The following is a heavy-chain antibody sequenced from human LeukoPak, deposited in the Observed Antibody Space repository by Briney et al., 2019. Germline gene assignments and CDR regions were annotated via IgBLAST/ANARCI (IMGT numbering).Heavy chain of an antibody. CDR1: GFTFSSYG. V-gene: IGHV3-30*02. Sequence: GGSLRLSCAASGFTFSSYGMHWVRQAPGKGLEWVAVIWYDGSNKYYADSVKGRFTISRDNSKNTLYLQMNSLRAEDTAVYYCAKNYDSSGYYLGWFDPWGQGTLVTVSS. CDR2: IWYDGSNK. J-gene: IGHJ5*02. D-gene: IGHD3-22*01. CDR3: AKNYDSSGYYLGWFDP.